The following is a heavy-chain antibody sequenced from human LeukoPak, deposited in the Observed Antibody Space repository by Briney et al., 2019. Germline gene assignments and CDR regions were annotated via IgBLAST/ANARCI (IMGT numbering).Heavy chain of an antibody. CDR1: GGSISSYY. V-gene: IGHV4-39*07. CDR3: TREWAGTTVDY. Sequence: SETLSLTCTVSGGSISSYYWGWIRQPPGKGLEWIGGIYSGGRTYYNPSLNSRVTVSVDRSKNQFSLRLSSATAADTAVYYCTREWAGTTVDYWGQGTLVTVSP. D-gene: IGHD1-7*01. CDR2: IYSGGRT. J-gene: IGHJ4*02.